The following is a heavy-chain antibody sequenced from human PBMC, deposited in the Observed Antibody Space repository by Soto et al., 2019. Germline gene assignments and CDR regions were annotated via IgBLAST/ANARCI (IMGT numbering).Heavy chain of an antibody. CDR3: ARVGVAGAFDI. CDR1: GFTFRSYG. Sequence: GGSPRLSCAASGFTFRSYGMHWVRQAPGKGLEWVAVIWYDGSNKYYADSVKGRFTISRDNSKNTLYLQMNSLRAEDTAVYYCARVGVAGAFDIWGQGTMVTVSS. CDR2: IWYDGSNK. D-gene: IGHD6-19*01. J-gene: IGHJ3*02. V-gene: IGHV3-33*01.